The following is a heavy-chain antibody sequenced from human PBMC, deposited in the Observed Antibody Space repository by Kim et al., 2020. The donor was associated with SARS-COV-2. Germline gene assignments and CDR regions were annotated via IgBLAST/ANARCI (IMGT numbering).Heavy chain of an antibody. CDR2: IYYSGST. V-gene: IGHV4-59*01. CDR1: GGSISSYY. J-gene: IGHJ3*02. CDR3: ARMCGGDCRALNAFDI. D-gene: IGHD2-21*02. Sequence: SETLSLTCTVSGGSISSYYWSWIRQPPGKGLEWIGYIYYSGSTNYNPSLKSRVTISVDTSKNQFSLKLSSVTAADTAVYYCARMCGGDCRALNAFDIWGQGTMVTVSS.